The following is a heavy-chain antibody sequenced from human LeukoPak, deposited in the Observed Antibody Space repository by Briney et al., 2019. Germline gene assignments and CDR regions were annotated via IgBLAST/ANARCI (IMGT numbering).Heavy chain of an antibody. CDR2: ISYDGSNK. CDR3: AKEGGDTGLDAFDI. D-gene: IGHD2-21*02. CDR1: GFTLSTYG. Sequence: GGSLRLSCAASGFTLSTYGMHWARQAPGKGLEWVAVISYDGSNKYYADSVKGRFTISRDNSKNTLYLQMNSLRAEDTAVYYCAKEGGDTGLDAFDIWGQGTMVTVSS. J-gene: IGHJ3*02. V-gene: IGHV3-30*18.